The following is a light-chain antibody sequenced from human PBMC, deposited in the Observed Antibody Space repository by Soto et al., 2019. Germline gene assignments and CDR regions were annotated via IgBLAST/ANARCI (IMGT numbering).Light chain of an antibody. Sequence: QSVLTQPASVSGSPGQSIAISCTGTSSDVGGYDRVSWYQQHPDKAPTLMIYEVNKRPSGVSSRFSGSKSGNTASLTISGLQAEDEADYYCCSCVGSPNWVFGGGTKLTVL. J-gene: IGLJ3*02. CDR1: SSDVGGYDR. CDR3: CSCVGSPNWV. CDR2: EVN. V-gene: IGLV2-23*02.